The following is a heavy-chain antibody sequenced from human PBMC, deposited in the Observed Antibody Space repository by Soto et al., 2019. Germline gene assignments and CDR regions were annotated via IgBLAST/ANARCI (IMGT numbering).Heavy chain of an antibody. D-gene: IGHD2-2*01. CDR3: ARGDIVLVPASGGNWFDP. CDR1: AYSFTTYH. J-gene: IGHJ5*02. Sequence: ASVKVSCKASAYSFTTYHIHCVRQAPGQELEWMGLINPDAGATNYAQRFQGRLRLTRDTSTSTVYMELRSLRFDDTAVYYCARGDIVLVPASGGNWFDPWGQGTLVTVSS. CDR2: INPDAGAT. V-gene: IGHV1-46*01.